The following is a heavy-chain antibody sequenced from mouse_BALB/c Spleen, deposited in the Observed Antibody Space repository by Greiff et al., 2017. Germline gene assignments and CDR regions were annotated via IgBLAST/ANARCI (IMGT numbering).Heavy chain of an antibody. D-gene: IGHD4-1*01. CDR1: GFTFSSYG. CDR2: INSNGGST. Sequence: DVKLVESGGGLVQPGGSLKLSCAASGFTFSSYGMSWVRQTPDKRLELVATINSNGGSTYYPDSVKGRFTISRDNAKNTLYLQMSSLKSEDTAMYYCARDGANWDVGYAMDYWGQGTSVTVSS. CDR3: ARDGANWDVGYAMDY. V-gene: IGHV5-6-3*01. J-gene: IGHJ4*01.